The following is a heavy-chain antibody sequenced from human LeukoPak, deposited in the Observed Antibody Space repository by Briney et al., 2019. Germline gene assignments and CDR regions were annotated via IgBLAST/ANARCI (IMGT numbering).Heavy chain of an antibody. V-gene: IGHV4-34*01. CDR1: GGSFSGYY. J-gene: IGHJ6*02. D-gene: IGHD3-16*02. CDR3: ARGRENMITFGGVIAPHYYYGMDV. Sequence: SETLSLTCAVYGGSFSGYYWNWIRQPPGKGLEWIGEINHSGSTNYNPSLKSRVTISVDTSKNQFSLKLSSVTAAATAVYYCARGRENMITFGGVIAPHYYYGMDVWGQGTTVTVSS. CDR2: INHSGST.